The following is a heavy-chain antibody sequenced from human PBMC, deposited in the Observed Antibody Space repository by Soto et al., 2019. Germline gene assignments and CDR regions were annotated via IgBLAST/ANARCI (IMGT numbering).Heavy chain of an antibody. CDR1: GYSFASYW. V-gene: IGHV5-10-1*01. CDR3: ARERGYCSSTSCSYYYGMDV. J-gene: IGHJ6*02. D-gene: IGHD2-2*01. Sequence: GESLKISCKGSGYSFASYWISWVRQMPGKGLEWMGRIDPSDSYTNYSPSFQGHVTISADKSISTAYLQWSSLKASDTAMYYCARERGYCSSTSCSYYYGMDVWGQGTTVTVSS. CDR2: IDPSDSYT.